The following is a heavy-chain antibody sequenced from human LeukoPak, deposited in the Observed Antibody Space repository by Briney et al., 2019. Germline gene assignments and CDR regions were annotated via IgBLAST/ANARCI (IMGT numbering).Heavy chain of an antibody. Sequence: GSLELSFSASGFPFRNYNMNWVRPAPGKGLGWGSFISSSSSTIYYADSVKGRFTISRDNAKNTLYLQMNSLRAEDTAVYYCARDYGRSRDYGMDVWGQGTTVTVSS. CDR2: ISSSSSTI. CDR1: GFPFRNYN. CDR3: ARDYGRSRDYGMDV. D-gene: IGHD3-10*01. V-gene: IGHV3-48*04. J-gene: IGHJ6*02.